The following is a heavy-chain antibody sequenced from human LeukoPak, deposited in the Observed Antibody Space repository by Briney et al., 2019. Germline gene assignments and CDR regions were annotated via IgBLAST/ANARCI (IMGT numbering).Heavy chain of an antibody. CDR2: INPNSGGT. CDR3: ARDCIAVAGTPNSLDY. D-gene: IGHD6-19*01. Sequence: ASVKVSCKASGYTFTSYDINWVRQATGQGLEWMGWINPNSGGTNYAQKFQGRVTMTRDTSISTASMELSSLKPDDTAVYYCARDCIAVAGTPNSLDYWGQGTLVTVSS. V-gene: IGHV1-2*02. CDR1: GYTFTSYD. J-gene: IGHJ4*02.